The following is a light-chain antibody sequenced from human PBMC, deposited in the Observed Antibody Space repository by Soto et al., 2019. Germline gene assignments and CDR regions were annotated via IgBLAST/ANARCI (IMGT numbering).Light chain of an antibody. V-gene: IGKV3-20*01. Sequence: IGMTQSPATRSVSPGERATLSCRASQSVSNNYLAWYQQKPGQAPRLLIYGASNRATGIPDRFSGSGSGTDFTLTISRLEPEDFAVYYCQQYGSSGTFGQGTKVDIK. J-gene: IGKJ1*01. CDR1: QSVSNNY. CDR3: QQYGSSGT. CDR2: GAS.